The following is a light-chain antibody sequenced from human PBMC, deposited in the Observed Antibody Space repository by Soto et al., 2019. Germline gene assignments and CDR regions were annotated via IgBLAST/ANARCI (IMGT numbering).Light chain of an antibody. V-gene: IGKV3-15*01. CDR1: QNIKTN. CDR3: QQYGNWPPLT. J-gene: IGKJ4*01. CDR2: GAS. Sequence: VMTQSPATLSASPGERVTLSCRASQNIKTNLVWYQHKPGQAPRLLLYGASSRARGVPARFSGSGSGTDFTLTISSLQSEDFAIYYCQQYGNWPPLTSGGGTKLGIK.